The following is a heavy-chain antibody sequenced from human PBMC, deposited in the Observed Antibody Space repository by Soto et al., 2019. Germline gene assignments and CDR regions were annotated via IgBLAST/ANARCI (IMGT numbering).Heavy chain of an antibody. CDR2: IWSNESNN. J-gene: IGHJ6*03. D-gene: IGHD3-10*01. CDR1: GFTFSSYV. V-gene: IGHV3-33*01. Sequence: VGSLRLSCAASGFTFSSYVMHWGRQAPGKGLEWVSIIWSNESNNYYADSVKGRFTISRDNAKNSLYLQMNSLRAEDTAVYYCARNPRYYYGSGSYSDMDVWGKGNTVTVT. CDR3: ARNPRYYYGSGSYSDMDV.